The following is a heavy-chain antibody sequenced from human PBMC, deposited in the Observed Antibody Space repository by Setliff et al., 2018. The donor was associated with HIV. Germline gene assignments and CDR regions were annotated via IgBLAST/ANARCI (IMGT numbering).Heavy chain of an antibody. CDR1: GFTVSSNY. V-gene: IGHV3-66*01. CDR3: ATRVVVIDALDP. J-gene: IGHJ3*01. Sequence: GGSLRLSCAASGFTVSSNYVNWVRQAPGKGLEWVSVIYSGGSTYYADSVKGRFSISRDNSKNTLYLQMNSLRAEDTAVYYCATRVVVIDALDPWGQGTMVTVSS. D-gene: IGHD2-15*01. CDR2: IYSGGST.